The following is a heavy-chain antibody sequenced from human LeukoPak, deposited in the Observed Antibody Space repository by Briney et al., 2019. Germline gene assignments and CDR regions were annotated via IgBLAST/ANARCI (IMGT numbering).Heavy chain of an antibody. CDR3: SRRFDC. J-gene: IGHJ4*02. CDR2: IDGSGDTI. Sequence: GESLRLSCAASGFTFSDYSMNWVRQAPGKGLEWVSYIDGSGDTIYYADSVKGRFTISRDNAKDSLDLQMNSLRDEDTAVYYCSRRFDCWGQGTLVTVSS. V-gene: IGHV3-48*02. CDR1: GFTFSDYS.